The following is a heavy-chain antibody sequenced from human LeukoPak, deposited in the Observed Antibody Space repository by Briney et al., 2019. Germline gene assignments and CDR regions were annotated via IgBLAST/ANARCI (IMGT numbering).Heavy chain of an antibody. Sequence: ASVKVSCKASGYTFTDYYIHWVRQAPGQGLEWMGWINPNSGGTNYAQKFQGRLTMTRDTSISTAYMELSRVRSDDTAVYYCASYFTILTGYYTGDAFDMWGQGTMVSVSS. CDR2: INPNSGGT. J-gene: IGHJ3*02. CDR3: ASYFTILTGYYTGDAFDM. V-gene: IGHV1-2*02. D-gene: IGHD3-9*01. CDR1: GYTFTDYY.